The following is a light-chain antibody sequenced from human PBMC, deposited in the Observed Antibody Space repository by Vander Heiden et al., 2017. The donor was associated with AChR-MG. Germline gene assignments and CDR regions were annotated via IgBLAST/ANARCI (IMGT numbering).Light chain of an antibody. Sequence: DIQSTQFLASLSASVGDRLTITCRASQGITSYLAWYQQRPGKAPKLLIYAASTLQSGVPSRFTGSGSGTKFTLTISSLQPGDFATYYCQQLYSYPLTFGPGTKVDV. CDR2: AAS. V-gene: IGKV1-9*01. J-gene: IGKJ3*01. CDR1: QGITSY. CDR3: QQLYSYPLT.